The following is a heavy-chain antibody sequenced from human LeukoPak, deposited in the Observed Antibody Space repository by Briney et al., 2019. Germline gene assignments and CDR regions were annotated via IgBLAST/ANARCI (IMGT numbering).Heavy chain of an antibody. CDR1: GGSISGYY. J-gene: IGHJ3*02. Sequence: SETLSLTCTVSGGSISGYYWTWIRQPPGKGLEWIGYMYYNGSTNYNPSLKSRVTISVDTSKNQFSLKLSSVTAADTAVYYCARLPVVVTAIPLDAFDIWGQGTMVTVSS. V-gene: IGHV4-59*08. CDR3: ARLPVVVTAIPLDAFDI. CDR2: MYYNGST. D-gene: IGHD2-21*02.